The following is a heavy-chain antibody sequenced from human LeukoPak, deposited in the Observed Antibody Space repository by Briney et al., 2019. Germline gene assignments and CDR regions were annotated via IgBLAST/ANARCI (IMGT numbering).Heavy chain of an antibody. CDR1: GGSISNGGFY. D-gene: IGHD2-15*01. CDR3: ATVRSTATYSPYYFDY. Sequence: PSETLSLTCTVSGGSISNGGFYWSWIRQHPGKGLEWIGYIFYSGSTYYNPSLKSRVTISVDTSKNQFSLKLSSVTAADTAVYYCATVRSTATYSPYYFDYWGQGTLVTVSS. J-gene: IGHJ4*02. V-gene: IGHV4-31*03. CDR2: IFYSGST.